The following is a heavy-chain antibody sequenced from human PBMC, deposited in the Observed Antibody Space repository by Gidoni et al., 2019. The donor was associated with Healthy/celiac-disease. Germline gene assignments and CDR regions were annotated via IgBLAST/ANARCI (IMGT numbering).Heavy chain of an antibody. CDR2: ISGSGGST. CDR1: GFTCSSYA. J-gene: IGHJ4*02. V-gene: IGHV3-23*01. Sequence: EVQLLESGGGLVQPGGSLRISCAASGFTCSSYAMSWVRQAPGKGLEWVSAISGSGGSTYYAASVKGRFTISRDNSKNTLYLQMNSLRAEDTAVYYCARGEVAVAGAFDYWGQGTLVTVSS. D-gene: IGHD6-19*01. CDR3: ARGEVAVAGAFDY.